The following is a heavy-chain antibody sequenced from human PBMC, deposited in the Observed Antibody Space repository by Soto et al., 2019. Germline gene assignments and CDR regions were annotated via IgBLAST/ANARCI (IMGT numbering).Heavy chain of an antibody. V-gene: IGHV5-51*01. CDR3: ARLLIWDSGSYWYYFDY. CDR1: GYSFTSYW. Sequence: GESLKISCKGSGYSFTSYWIGWVRQMPGKGLEWMGIIYPGDSDTRYSPSFQGQVTISADKSISTAYLQWSSLKASDTAMYYCARLLIWDSGSYWYYFDYWGQGTLVTVSS. CDR2: IYPGDSDT. J-gene: IGHJ4*02. D-gene: IGHD1-26*01.